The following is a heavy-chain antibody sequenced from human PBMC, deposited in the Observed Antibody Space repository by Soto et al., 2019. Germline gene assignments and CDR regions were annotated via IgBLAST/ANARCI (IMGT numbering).Heavy chain of an antibody. Sequence: QVQLVQSGAEEKKPGASVKVSCKASGYTFTNYAIHWVRQAPGQRLEWMGWINAGNGHTKYSQKFQGRVTITRDTSASTAYMELSSLRYEDTAVYYGARGTGSGMDVWGQGTTVTVSS. V-gene: IGHV1-3*05. CDR1: GYTFTNYA. CDR2: INAGNGHT. J-gene: IGHJ6*02. D-gene: IGHD3-10*01. CDR3: ARGTGSGMDV.